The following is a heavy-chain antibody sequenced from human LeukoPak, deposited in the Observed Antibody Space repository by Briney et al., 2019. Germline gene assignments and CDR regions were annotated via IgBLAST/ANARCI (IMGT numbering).Heavy chain of an antibody. D-gene: IGHD2-21*02. J-gene: IGHJ4*02. Sequence: GGSLTISCKGSGYSFTSYWIGWVGQMPGKDLEGMGIIYPGESDTRYSPSYHGQVTISADNSIITAYMQWSSLKASDTAMYYCARYRSDRYCGGDCYLFDYWGQGTLVTVSS. CDR1: GYSFTSYW. V-gene: IGHV5-51*01. CDR2: IYPGESDT. CDR3: ARYRSDRYCGGDCYLFDY.